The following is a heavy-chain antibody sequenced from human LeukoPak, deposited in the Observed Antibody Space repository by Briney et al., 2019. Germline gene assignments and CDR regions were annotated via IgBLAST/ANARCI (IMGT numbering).Heavy chain of an antibody. CDR3: ARHIGGGIEDMDV. CDR1: GGSIGTYY. Sequence: SETLSLTCTVSGGSIGTYYWSWVRQSPGTGLEWIGYIYVTGTRYNPSLQSRVTISVDRSRNQFFLKMTSVTAADTAVYYCARHIGGGIEDMDVWGRGTKVTVSS. D-gene: IGHD3-16*02. CDR2: IYVTGT. J-gene: IGHJ6*03. V-gene: IGHV4-59*08.